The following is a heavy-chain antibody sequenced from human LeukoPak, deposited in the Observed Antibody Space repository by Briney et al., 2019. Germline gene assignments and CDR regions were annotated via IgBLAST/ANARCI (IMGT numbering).Heavy chain of an antibody. D-gene: IGHD3-10*01. Sequence: GASVKVSCKASGYTFTGYYMHWVRQAPGQGLEWMGWINPNSGGTNYAQKFQGRVTMTRDTSISTAYMELSRLRSDDTAVYYCARGLQLLWFGGHYYYYMDVWGKGTTVTVSS. CDR1: GYTFTGYY. CDR3: ARGLQLLWFGGHYYYYMDV. V-gene: IGHV1-2*02. CDR2: INPNSGGT. J-gene: IGHJ6*03.